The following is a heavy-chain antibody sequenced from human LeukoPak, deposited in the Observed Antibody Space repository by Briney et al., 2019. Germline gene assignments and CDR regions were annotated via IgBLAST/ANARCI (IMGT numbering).Heavy chain of an antibody. V-gene: IGHV4-59*01. D-gene: IGHD2-21*01. Sequence: PSETLSLTCTVSGESISGYYWSWIRQPPGKGLEWIGYIYYSGSTNYSPSLKSRVTISVDTSKNQFSLKLSSVTAADTAVYYCARGVVIAPQTFDYWGQGTLVTVSS. CDR3: ARGVVIAPQTFDY. CDR2: IYYSGST. J-gene: IGHJ4*02. CDR1: GESISGYY.